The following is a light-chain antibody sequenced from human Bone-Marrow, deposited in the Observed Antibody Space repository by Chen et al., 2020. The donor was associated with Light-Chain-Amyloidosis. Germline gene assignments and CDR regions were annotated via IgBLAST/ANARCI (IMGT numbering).Light chain of an antibody. CDR3: MQGTHWT. V-gene: IGKV2-30*01. CDR2: KVS. J-gene: IGKJ1*01. Sequence: DFVMTQSPLSLPVTLGQPASISCRSNQSLVNSNGNTYLNWFQQRPGQSPRRLIYKVSNRDSGVPDRFSGSGAGTDFTLKISRVEAEDVGVYYCMQGTHWTFGQATKVEIK. CDR1: QSLVNSNGNTY.